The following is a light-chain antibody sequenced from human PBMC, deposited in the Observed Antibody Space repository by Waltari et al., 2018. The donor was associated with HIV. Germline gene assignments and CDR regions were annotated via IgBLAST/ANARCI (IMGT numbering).Light chain of an antibody. CDR3: SSYGDSLRVL. V-gene: IGLV2-8*01. J-gene: IGLJ3*02. CDR1: SSDIGAYDF. Sequence: QSALTQPPSASGSLGQSVTISCTGSSSDIGAYDFVSWFQQHPHSAPKLLLYEVTRRPSTVSARFSGSSSGNTAFLTVAGLQPNYEATYFCSSYGDSLRVLFGGGTNVTVL. CDR2: EVT.